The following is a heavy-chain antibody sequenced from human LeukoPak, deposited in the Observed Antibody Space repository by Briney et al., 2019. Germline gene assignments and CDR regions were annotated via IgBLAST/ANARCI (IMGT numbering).Heavy chain of an antibody. J-gene: IGHJ4*02. CDR1: GYSISSGYY. D-gene: IGHD6-13*01. CDR2: IYNSGST. V-gene: IGHV4-38-2*02. Sequence: SETLSLTCTVSGYSISSGYYWGWIRQSPGKGLEWIGSIYNSGSTYYNPSLKSRVTISIDTSKNQFSLKLSSVTAADTAVYYCARGVAPSIAAAGTILSFDYWGQGTLVTVSS. CDR3: ARGVAPSIAAAGTILSFDY.